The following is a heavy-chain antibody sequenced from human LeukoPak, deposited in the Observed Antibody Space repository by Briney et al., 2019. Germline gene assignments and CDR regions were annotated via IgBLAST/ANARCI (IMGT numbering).Heavy chain of an antibody. J-gene: IGHJ6*03. CDR3: AGSYYYGSGSYLVYYYMDV. V-gene: IGHV3-48*01. Sequence: GGSLRLSCAASGFTFSSYSMNWVRQAPGKGLEWVSYISSSSSTIYYADSVKGRFTISRDNAKNSLYLQMNSLRAEDTAVYYCAGSYYYGSGSYLVYYYMDVWGKGTTVTISS. CDR2: ISSSSSTI. D-gene: IGHD3-10*01. CDR1: GFTFSSYS.